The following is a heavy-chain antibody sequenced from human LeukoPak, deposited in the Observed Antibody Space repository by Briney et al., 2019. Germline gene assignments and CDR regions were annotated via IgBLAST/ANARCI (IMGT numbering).Heavy chain of an antibody. J-gene: IGHJ6*03. CDR3: ARGGKTTFGYYYYYMDV. Sequence: GGSLRLSCAASGFTFDDYGMSWVRQAPGRGLEWVSGINWNGGSTGYADSVKGRFTISRDNAKNSLYLQMNSLRAADTALYYCARGGKTTFGYYYYYMDVWGKGTTVTVSS. V-gene: IGHV3-20*04. D-gene: IGHD4-23*01. CDR2: INWNGGST. CDR1: GFTFDDYG.